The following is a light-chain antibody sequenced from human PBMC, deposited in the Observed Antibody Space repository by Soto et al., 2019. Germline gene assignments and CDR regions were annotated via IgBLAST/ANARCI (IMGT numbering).Light chain of an antibody. CDR1: QSISSW. J-gene: IGKJ1*01. V-gene: IGKV1-5*01. Sequence: DIQMTQSPSTLSASVGDRVTITCRASQSISSWLAWYQQKPGKAPKLLIYDASSLESGVPSRFSGSGSGTEFTLTISSLKPDDFATYYCQQYNSYSFGKGTKVEIK. CDR2: DAS. CDR3: QQYNSYS.